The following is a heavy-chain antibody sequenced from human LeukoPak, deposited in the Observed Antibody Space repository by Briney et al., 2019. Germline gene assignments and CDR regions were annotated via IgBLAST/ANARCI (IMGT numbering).Heavy chain of an antibody. V-gene: IGHV1-69*05. CDR3: ASGVVPAAMNGMGY. D-gene: IGHD2-2*01. CDR1: GGTFSSYA. CDR2: IIPNFGTA. Sequence: GASVKVSCKASGGTFSSYAISWMRQAPGQGLEWIGGIIPNFGTANYAQKFQGRVTITTDESTSTAYMELSSLRSEDTAVYYCASGVVPAAMNGMGYWGQGTLVTVSS. J-gene: IGHJ4*02.